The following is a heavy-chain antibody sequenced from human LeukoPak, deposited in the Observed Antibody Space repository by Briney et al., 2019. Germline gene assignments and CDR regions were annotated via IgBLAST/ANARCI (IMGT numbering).Heavy chain of an antibody. V-gene: IGHV4-38-2*01. J-gene: IGHJ3*02. CDR3: ARRGDYVAFDI. CDR2: IYHSGST. D-gene: IGHD4-17*01. CDR1: AYSISTDHY. Sequence: PSETLSLTCVVSAYSISTDHYWGWIRQPPGKGLEWIGSIYHSGSTSYNPSLKSRVTILVDTSRNQFSLRLTSVTAAATAVYYCARRGDYVAFDIWGQGTMVTVSS.